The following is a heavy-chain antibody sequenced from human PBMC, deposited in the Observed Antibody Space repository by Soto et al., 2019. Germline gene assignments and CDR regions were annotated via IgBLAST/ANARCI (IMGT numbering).Heavy chain of an antibody. V-gene: IGHV1-18*01. CDR3: ASAETSDKWELPQYPVY. J-gene: IGHJ4*02. CDR1: GYTFTSYG. D-gene: IGHD1-26*01. CDR2: ISAYNGKT. Sequence: GASMKVSCKASGYTFTSYGISWVRQAPGQGLEWKGWISAYNGKTNYAQKLQGRVTMTTDTSTSTAYMELSSLRSEDTAVYYCASAETSDKWELPQYPVYWGQGTLVTVSS.